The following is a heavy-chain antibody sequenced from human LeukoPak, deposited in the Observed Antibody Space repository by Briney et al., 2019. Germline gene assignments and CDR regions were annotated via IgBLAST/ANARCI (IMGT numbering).Heavy chain of an antibody. CDR1: GGTFSSYA. V-gene: IGHV1-69*04. Sequence: ASVKVSCKASGGTFSSYAISWVRQAPGQELEWMGRIIPILGIANYAQKFQGRVTITADKSTSTAYMELSSLRSEDTAVYYCARAQYYYDSSGYLDYWGQGTLVTVSS. D-gene: IGHD3-22*01. CDR3: ARAQYYYDSSGYLDY. J-gene: IGHJ4*02. CDR2: IIPILGIA.